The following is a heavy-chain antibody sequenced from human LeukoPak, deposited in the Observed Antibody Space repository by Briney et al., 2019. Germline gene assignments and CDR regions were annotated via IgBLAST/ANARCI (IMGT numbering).Heavy chain of an antibody. D-gene: IGHD3-3*02. V-gene: IGHV3-23*01. CDR3: AKSPPLAGAFDI. CDR1: GFTFRSYA. J-gene: IGHJ3*02. Sequence: PGGSLRLSCAASGFTFRSYAMSWVRQAPGKGLGWVSGISGSGGSTYYADSVRGRFTMSRDNSKNTVYLQMNSLRADDTAVYYCAKSPPLAGAFDIWGQGTMVTVSS. CDR2: ISGSGGST.